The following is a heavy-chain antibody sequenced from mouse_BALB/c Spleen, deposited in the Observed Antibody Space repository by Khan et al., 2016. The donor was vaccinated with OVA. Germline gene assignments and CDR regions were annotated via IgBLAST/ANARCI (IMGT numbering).Heavy chain of an antibody. J-gene: IGHJ2*01. CDR1: GYTFTSYT. V-gene: IGHV1-4*01. CDR3: ARSAFYGRSSYLDY. D-gene: IGHD1-1*01. CDR2: IDPSSGYT. Sequence: QVQLQQSGAELARPGASVKMSCKASGYTFTSYTMHWIKQRPGQALEWIGYIDPSSGYTNYNQNFRDKATLTTDKSSSTAYIQLTSLTSEDSAVHYCARSAFYGRSSYLDYWGPGTTLTVSS.